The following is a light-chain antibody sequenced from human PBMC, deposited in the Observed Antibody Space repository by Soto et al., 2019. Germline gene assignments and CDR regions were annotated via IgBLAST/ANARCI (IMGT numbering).Light chain of an antibody. V-gene: IGLV2-18*02. CDR2: EVS. J-gene: IGLJ1*01. CDR1: SSDVGSYNR. CDR3: SSYTSSSTFV. Sequence: QSALTQPPSVSGSPGQSVTISCTGTSSDVGSYNRVSWYQQPPGTAPKLMIYEVSNRPSGVPDRFSGSKSGNTASLTISGLQAEDVADYSCSSYTSSSTFVVGTGTKVTV.